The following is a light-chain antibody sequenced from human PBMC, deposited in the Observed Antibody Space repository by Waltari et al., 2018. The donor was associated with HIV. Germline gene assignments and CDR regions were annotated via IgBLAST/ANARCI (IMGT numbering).Light chain of an antibody. Sequence: DIQLTQSPSFVFASVGDRVTITCRASQGVSSYIAWYQQKPGKAPNLLVFDASTLESGVPSRFSGSASGTDFTLTISSLQPEDLATYYCQELFTFGPGTKVEI. CDR2: DAS. V-gene: IGKV1-9*01. CDR3: QELFT. J-gene: IGKJ3*01. CDR1: QGVSSY.